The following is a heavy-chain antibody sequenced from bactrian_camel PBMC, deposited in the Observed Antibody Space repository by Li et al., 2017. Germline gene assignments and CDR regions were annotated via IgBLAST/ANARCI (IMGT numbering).Heavy chain of an antibody. D-gene: IGHD3*01. J-gene: IGHJ4*01. CDR3: AARAGDICAVYETLYSY. Sequence: VQLVESGGGLVQPGGSLVLSCAASGFTFSSYTMYWVRQVPGKECELVSIISAEGSPYYGDSAKGRFTISQDNAKTTVYLQMNSLRPEDTAKYYCAARAGDICAVYETLYSYWGQGTQVTVS. CDR2: ISAEGSP. V-gene: IGHV3S67*01. CDR1: GFTFSSYT.